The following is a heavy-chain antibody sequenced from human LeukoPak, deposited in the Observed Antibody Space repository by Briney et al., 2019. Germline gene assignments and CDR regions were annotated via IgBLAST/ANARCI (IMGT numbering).Heavy chain of an antibody. CDR3: ALYSSTWY. V-gene: IGHV1-46*01. CDR1: GYTFTTYY. Sequence: PRASVKVSCKASGYTFTTYYIHWVRQAPGQGLEWMGIINPIGGSTTYAQKFQGRVTMTRDTSTSTVFMELNSLRSEDTAVYYCALYSSTWYWGQGTLVTVSS. J-gene: IGHJ4*02. CDR2: INPIGGST. D-gene: IGHD6-13*01.